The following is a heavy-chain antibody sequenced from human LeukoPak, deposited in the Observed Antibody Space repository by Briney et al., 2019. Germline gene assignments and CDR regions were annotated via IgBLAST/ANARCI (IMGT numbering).Heavy chain of an antibody. CDR3: ARGGPRVPYCSGGSCYPDYYYYYGMDV. D-gene: IGHD2-15*01. CDR2: IYYSGST. Sequence: SETLSLTCPVSRGSISTYHWSWIRQPPGKGLEWVGYIYYSGSTNYNPSLKSRVTISVDTSKNQFSLKLSSVTAADTAVYYCARGGPRVPYCSGGSCYPDYYYYYGMDVWGQGTTVTVSS. J-gene: IGHJ6*02. V-gene: IGHV4-59*01. CDR1: RGSISTYH.